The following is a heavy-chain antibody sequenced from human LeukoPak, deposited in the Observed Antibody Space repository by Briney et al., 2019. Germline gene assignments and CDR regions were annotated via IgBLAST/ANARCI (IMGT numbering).Heavy chain of an antibody. CDR3: ARDKELQNFDC. CDR1: GFTFSSYA. D-gene: IGHD3-10*01. CDR2: ISYDGSNK. Sequence: GGSLRLSCAASGFTFSSYAMHWVRQAPGKGLEWVAVISYDGSNKYYADSVKGRFTISRDNSKNTLYLQMNSLRAEDTAVYYCARDKELQNFDCWGQGTLVTVSS. J-gene: IGHJ4*02. V-gene: IGHV3-30*04.